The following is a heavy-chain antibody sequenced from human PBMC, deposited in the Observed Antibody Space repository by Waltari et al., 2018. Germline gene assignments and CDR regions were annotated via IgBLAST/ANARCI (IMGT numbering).Heavy chain of an antibody. CDR2: INAGNGNT. J-gene: IGHJ4*02. CDR3: ARSYSGSYYPYYFDY. D-gene: IGHD1-26*01. V-gene: IGHV1-3*03. Sequence: QVQLVQSGAEVKKPGASVKVSCKASGYTFTSYAMHWVRQASGQRLEWMGWINAGNGNTKYSQEFQSRVTSTRDTSASTAYMELSSLRSEDMAVYYCARSYSGSYYPYYFDYWGQGTLVTVSS. CDR1: GYTFTSYA.